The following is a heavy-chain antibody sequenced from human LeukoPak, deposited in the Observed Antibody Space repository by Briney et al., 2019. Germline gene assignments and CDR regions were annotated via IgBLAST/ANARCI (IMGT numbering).Heavy chain of an antibody. Sequence: SETLSLTCTVSGGSISSYYWSWIRQPPGKGLEWIGYIYYSGSTNYNPSLKSRVTISVDTSKNQFSLKLSSVTAADTAVYYCAREEYSSSLYYYYYMDVWGKGTTVTVSS. D-gene: IGHD6-6*01. CDR1: GGSISSYY. CDR3: AREEYSSSLYYYYYMDV. J-gene: IGHJ6*03. CDR2: IYYSGST. V-gene: IGHV4-59*12.